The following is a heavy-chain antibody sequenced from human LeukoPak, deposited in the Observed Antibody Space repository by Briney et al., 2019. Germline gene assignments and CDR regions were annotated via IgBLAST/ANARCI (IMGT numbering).Heavy chain of an antibody. J-gene: IGHJ5*02. Sequence: SVKVSCKASGGTFSSHTISWVRQAPGQGLEWMGRIIPILGIANYAQKFQGRVTITADKSTSTAYMELSSLRSEDTAVYYCARADDSRVPLLAWGQGTLVSVSS. CDR3: ARADDSRVPLLA. CDR1: GGTFSSHT. D-gene: IGHD3-22*01. V-gene: IGHV1-69*02. CDR2: IIPILGIA.